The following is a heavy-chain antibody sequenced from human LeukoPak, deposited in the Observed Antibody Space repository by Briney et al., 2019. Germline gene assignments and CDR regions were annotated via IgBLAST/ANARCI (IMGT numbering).Heavy chain of an antibody. V-gene: IGHV3-21*01. CDR1: GFTFSSYS. CDR3: ARARPGYCSSTSCYAGFDY. J-gene: IGHJ4*02. D-gene: IGHD2-2*01. Sequence: GGSLRLSCAASGFTFSSYSMNWVRQAPGKGLEWVSSISSSSSYIYYADSVKGRFTISRDNAKNSLYLQMNSLRAEDTAVYYCARARPGYCSSTSCYAGFDYWGQGTLVTVSS. CDR2: ISSSSSYI.